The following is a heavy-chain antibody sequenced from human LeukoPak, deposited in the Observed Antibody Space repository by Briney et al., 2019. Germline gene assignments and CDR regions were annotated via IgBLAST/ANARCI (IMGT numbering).Heavy chain of an antibody. D-gene: IGHD1-7*01. J-gene: IGHJ4*02. CDR2: IVPIFGTA. CDR3: ARGGITGTPSDY. CDR1: GGTFSSYA. Sequence: SVKVSCKASGGTFSSYAISWVRQAPGQGLEWMGGIVPIFGTANYAQKFQGRVTITTDESTSTAYMELSSLRSEDTAVYYCARGGITGTPSDYWGQGTLVTVSS. V-gene: IGHV1-69*05.